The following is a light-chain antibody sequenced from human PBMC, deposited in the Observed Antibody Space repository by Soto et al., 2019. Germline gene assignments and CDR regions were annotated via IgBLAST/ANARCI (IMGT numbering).Light chain of an antibody. J-gene: IGLJ2*01. CDR1: SSNIGAGYD. CDR2: GDN. V-gene: IGLV1-40*01. CDR3: QSYDSSLSGSRVV. Sequence: QSVLTQPPSVSGAPGQRVTISCTGSSSNIGAGYDVHWYQQVPGTAPKLLISGDNNRPSGLPDRFSGSKSGTSASLAITGLQDEDEADYYCQSYDSSLSGSRVVFGGGTQLTVL.